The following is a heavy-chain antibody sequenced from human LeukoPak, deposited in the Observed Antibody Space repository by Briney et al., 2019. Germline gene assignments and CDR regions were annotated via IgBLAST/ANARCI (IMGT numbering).Heavy chain of an antibody. CDR2: IYYSGST. CDR1: GGSISSGGYS. CDR3: ARTYGSGSYYNEIWFDP. V-gene: IGHV4-31*03. D-gene: IGHD3-10*01. J-gene: IGHJ5*02. Sequence: SETLSLTCTVSGGSISSGGYSWSWIRQHPGKGLEWIGYIYYSGSTYYNSSLKSRVTISVDTSKNQFSLKLSSVTAADTAVYYCARTYGSGSYYNEIWFDPWGQGTLVTVSS.